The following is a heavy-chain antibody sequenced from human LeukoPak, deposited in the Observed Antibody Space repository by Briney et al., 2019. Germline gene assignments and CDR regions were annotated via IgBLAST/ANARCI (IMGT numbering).Heavy chain of an antibody. CDR2: IYSGGST. CDR1: GFTVSNNY. Sequence: PGGSLRLSCAASGFTVSNNYMSWLRQAPGKGLEWVSLIYSGGSTYYADSVKGRFTISRDNSKNTLYLQMNSLRAEDTAVYYCARVRTDYSNYYYYYYGMDVWGQGTTVTVSS. V-gene: IGHV3-53*01. CDR3: ARVRTDYSNYYYYYYGMDV. J-gene: IGHJ6*02. D-gene: IGHD4-11*01.